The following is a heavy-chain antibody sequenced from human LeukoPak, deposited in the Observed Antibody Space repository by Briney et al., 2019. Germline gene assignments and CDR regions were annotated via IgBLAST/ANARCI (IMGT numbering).Heavy chain of an antibody. V-gene: IGHV3-48*01. D-gene: IGHD2/OR15-2a*01. CDR3: AKGVNSPDAFDI. CDR2: IASDSSSI. J-gene: IGHJ3*02. CDR1: GFSLHSYS. Sequence: GGSLRLSCAASGFSLHSYSMSWVRQPPGGGLEWVSFIASDSSSIYYANSIKGRFTVSRDNAKSSLYLQMSSLRAEDTAVYYCAKGVNSPDAFDIWGQGTMVTVSS.